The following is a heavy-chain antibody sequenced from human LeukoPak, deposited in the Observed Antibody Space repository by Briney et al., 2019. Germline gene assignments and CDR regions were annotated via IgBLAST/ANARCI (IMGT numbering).Heavy chain of an antibody. CDR2: INSGGNT. J-gene: IGHJ6*02. V-gene: IGHV3-66*02. CDR1: GFTVNSDY. Sequence: GESLRLSCAASGFTVNSDYMTWVRQAPGKGLEWVSAINSGGNTYYADSVKGRFTISRDNPKNTLYLQMSSLGPEDTAVYYCARDLVLPNGLDVWGQGTTVTVSS. D-gene: IGHD4/OR15-4a*01. CDR3: ARDLVLPNGLDV.